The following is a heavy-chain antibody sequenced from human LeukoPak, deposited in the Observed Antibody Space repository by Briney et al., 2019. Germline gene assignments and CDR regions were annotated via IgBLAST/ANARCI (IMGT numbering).Heavy chain of an antibody. J-gene: IGHJ4*02. V-gene: IGHV3-11*01. D-gene: IGHD6-19*01. CDR2: IDTSATIT. Sequence: GGSLRLSCAASGFTFSDYYMTWIRQTPGKGLEWVTYIDTSATITHYADSLKGRVTVSRDNAKNSLYLQLNGLRAEGTAIYYCARLGGAGWSKDYWGQGTLLTVSS. CDR3: ARLGGAGWSKDY. CDR1: GFTFSDYY.